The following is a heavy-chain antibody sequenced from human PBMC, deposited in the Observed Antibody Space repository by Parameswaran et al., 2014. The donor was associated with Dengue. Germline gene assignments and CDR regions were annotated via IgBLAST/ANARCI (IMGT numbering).Heavy chain of an antibody. CDR2: ISGSGGST. Sequence: VRQAPGKGLEWVSAISGSGGSTYYADSVKGRFTISRDNSKNTLYLQMNSLRAEDTAVYYCAKDRSGYVTVFDYWGQGTLVTVSS. J-gene: IGHJ4*02. CDR3: AKDRSGYVTVFDY. D-gene: IGHD5-12*01. V-gene: IGHV3-23*01.